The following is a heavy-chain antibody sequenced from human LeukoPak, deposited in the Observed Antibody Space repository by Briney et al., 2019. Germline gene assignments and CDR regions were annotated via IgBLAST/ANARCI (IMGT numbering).Heavy chain of an antibody. Sequence: ASVKVSCKASGYTFTSYDINWVRQATGQGLEWMGWINPHSGGTNYAQKFQGGVTMTRDTSISTAYMELSRLRSDDTAVYYCAREKLVRLILARWFDPWGQGTLVTVSS. CDR2: INPHSGGT. J-gene: IGHJ5*02. CDR3: AREKLVRLILARWFDP. CDR1: GYTFTSYD. D-gene: IGHD1-1*01. V-gene: IGHV1-2*02.